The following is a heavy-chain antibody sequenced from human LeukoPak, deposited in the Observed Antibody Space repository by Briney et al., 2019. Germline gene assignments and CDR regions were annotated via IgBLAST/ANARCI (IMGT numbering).Heavy chain of an antibody. D-gene: IGHD6-13*01. J-gene: IGHJ6*03. CDR3: ARVRASAATRGLYYMDV. Sequence: ASVKVSCKASGYTFTGYYMHWVRQAPVQGLEWMGWINPNSGGTNYAQKFQGRVTMTRDTSISTAYMELSRLRSDDTAVYYCARVRASAATRGLYYMDVWGKGTTVTVSS. V-gene: IGHV1-2*02. CDR1: GYTFTGYY. CDR2: INPNSGGT.